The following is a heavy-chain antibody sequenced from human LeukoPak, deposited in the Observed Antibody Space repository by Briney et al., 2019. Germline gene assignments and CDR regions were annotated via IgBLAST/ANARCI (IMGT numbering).Heavy chain of an antibody. CDR2: IYHSGST. V-gene: IGHV4-39*01. D-gene: IGHD2-2*01. J-gene: IGHJ4*02. Sequence: SETLSLTCTVSRGSISSSSYYWAWIRQPPGKGLEWIGMIYHSGSTYYNPSLKSRVAISVDTSKNQFSLKLSSVSTAGTAVYYCARQVCSSISCYVDYWGQRTLVTVSS. CDR3: ARQVCSSISCYVDY. CDR1: RGSISSSSYY.